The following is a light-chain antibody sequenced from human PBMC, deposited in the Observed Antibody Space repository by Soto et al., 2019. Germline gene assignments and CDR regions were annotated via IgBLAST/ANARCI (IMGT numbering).Light chain of an antibody. CDR1: QGFSNS. CDR2: AAS. V-gene: IGKV1-9*01. Sequence: DIQLTQSPSFLSASVGDRVTITCRASQGFSNSLAWYQQKPGKAPKLLIYAASTLQSGVPSRFSGSWSGTEFTLTISSLQPEDFASYYWQQPDSYPCTFGQGTKLEIK. J-gene: IGKJ2*02. CDR3: QQPDSYPCT.